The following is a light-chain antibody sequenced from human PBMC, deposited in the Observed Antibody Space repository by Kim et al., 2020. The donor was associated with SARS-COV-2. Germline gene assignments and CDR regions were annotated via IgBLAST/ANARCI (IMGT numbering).Light chain of an antibody. Sequence: QSALTQPPSASGPPGQSVAISCTGTSSDIGAYNYVSWYQKHPGKAPKLIIYEVNKRPSGVPDRFSGSKSDNTASLTVSRLQAEDEVDYYCSSYAGINSVVFGGGTQLTVL. V-gene: IGLV2-8*01. CDR1: SSDIGAYNY. CDR2: EVN. J-gene: IGLJ2*01. CDR3: SSYAGINSVV.